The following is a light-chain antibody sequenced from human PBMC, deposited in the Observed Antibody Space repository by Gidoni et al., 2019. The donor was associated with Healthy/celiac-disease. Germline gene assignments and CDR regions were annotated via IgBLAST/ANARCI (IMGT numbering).Light chain of an antibody. Sequence: DIQLTQSPSSLSASVGHRVTITCRVSQGISSYLHWYRKKPVKVPKLLIYSASNLQSGVPSRFSCSGSGTDFTLTISSLQPEDVATTDALTFGGGTKVEIK. CDR1: QGISSY. V-gene: IGKV1-27*01. J-gene: IGKJ4*01. CDR3: LT. CDR2: SAS.